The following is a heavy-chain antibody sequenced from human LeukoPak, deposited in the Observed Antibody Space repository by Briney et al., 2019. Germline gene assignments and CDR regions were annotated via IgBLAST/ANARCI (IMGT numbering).Heavy chain of an antibody. CDR1: GGSFSGYY. CDR3: ARAPYGSGSYSDY. D-gene: IGHD3-10*01. Sequence: SETLSLTCAVYGGSFSGYYWSWIRQPPGKGLEWIGEINHSGSTNYNPSLTSRVTMSVDTSKNQFSLRLNSVTAADTAVYYCARAPYGSGSYSDYWGQGTLVTVSS. CDR2: INHSGST. V-gene: IGHV4-34*01. J-gene: IGHJ4*02.